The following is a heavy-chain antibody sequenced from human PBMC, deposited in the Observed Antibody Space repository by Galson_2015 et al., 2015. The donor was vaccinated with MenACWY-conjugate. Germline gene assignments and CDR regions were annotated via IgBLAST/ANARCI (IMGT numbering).Heavy chain of an antibody. CDR2: ITAHIGKA. J-gene: IGHJ4*02. V-gene: IGHV1-69*10. Sequence: SVKVSCKASGDTFSSYGISWVRQAPGQGLEWMGWITAHIGKAKYAQKFQGRVTMTTDKSTSTAYMELSSLRSEDTAVYYCASEGKAYVFGGNSVDFWGQGTLVTVSS. CDR3: ASEGKAYVFGGNSVDF. CDR1: GDTFSSYG. D-gene: IGHD4-23*01.